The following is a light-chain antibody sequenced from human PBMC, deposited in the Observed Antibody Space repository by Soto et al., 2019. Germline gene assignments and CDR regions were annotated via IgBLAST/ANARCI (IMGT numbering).Light chain of an antibody. Sequence: QAVLTQPPSVSGAPWQRVAISCTGSSANIGAAYNVDWYQQLPGTAPKLVIYGNNNRPSGVPARFSRSKSGSTASLAIAGLQAEDEGDYYCQSYASSLSGYVFGTGPKVTV. V-gene: IGLV1-40*01. J-gene: IGLJ1*01. CDR3: QSYASSLSGYV. CDR1: SANIGAAYN. CDR2: GNN.